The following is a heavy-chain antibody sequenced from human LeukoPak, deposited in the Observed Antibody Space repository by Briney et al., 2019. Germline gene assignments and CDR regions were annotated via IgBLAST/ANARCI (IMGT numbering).Heavy chain of an antibody. CDR1: GGSISYYY. Sequence: SETLSLTCSVSGGSISYYYWNWIRQAPGKGLEWIGRVYISGTPQYNPSLESRVTMSVDTSKNELSLSLSSVTAADTAIYYCAITRARPAAIGFDPWGQGTLVTVSS. CDR3: AITRARPAAIGFDP. J-gene: IGHJ5*02. V-gene: IGHV4-4*07. D-gene: IGHD2-2*02. CDR2: VYISGTP.